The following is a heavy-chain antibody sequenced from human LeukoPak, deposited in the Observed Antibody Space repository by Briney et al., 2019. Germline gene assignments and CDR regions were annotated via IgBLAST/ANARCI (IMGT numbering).Heavy chain of an antibody. CDR1: GFTFSSYW. CDR2: IKQDGSVK. Sequence: GGSLRLSCAASGFTFSSYWLSWVRQAPGMGLQWVANIKQDGSVKTYVDSVKGRFTISRDNAKNSLYLQMNSLRGEDTAVYYCATFLGATFFDHWGQGTLVSVSS. D-gene: IGHD1-26*01. J-gene: IGHJ4*02. CDR3: ATFLGATFFDH. V-gene: IGHV3-7*01.